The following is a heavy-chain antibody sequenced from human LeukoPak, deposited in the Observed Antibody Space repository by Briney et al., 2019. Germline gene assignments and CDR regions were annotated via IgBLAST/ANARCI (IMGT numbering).Heavy chain of an antibody. Sequence: SETLSLTCTVSGGSISSYYWSWIRQPPGKGLEWIGYIYYSGSTNYNPSLKSRVTISVDTSKNQFSLKLSSVTAADTAVYYCASSRGYGPTFDYWGQGTLVTVSS. D-gene: IGHD5-18*01. CDR3: ASSRGYGPTFDY. CDR2: IYYSGST. CDR1: GGSISSYY. J-gene: IGHJ4*02. V-gene: IGHV4-59*01.